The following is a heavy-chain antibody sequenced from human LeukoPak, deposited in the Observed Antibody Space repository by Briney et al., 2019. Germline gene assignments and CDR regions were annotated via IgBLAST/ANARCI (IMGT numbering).Heavy chain of an antibody. CDR2: IIPIFGTA. Sequence: WAPVKVSCKASGGTFSSYAISWVRQAPGQGLEWMGGIIPIFGTANYAQRFQGRVTITTDESTSTAYMELSSLRSEDTAVYYCARGVVPAAPFDYWGQGTLVTVSS. V-gene: IGHV1-69*05. D-gene: IGHD2-2*01. CDR3: ARGVVPAAPFDY. J-gene: IGHJ4*02. CDR1: GGTFSSYA.